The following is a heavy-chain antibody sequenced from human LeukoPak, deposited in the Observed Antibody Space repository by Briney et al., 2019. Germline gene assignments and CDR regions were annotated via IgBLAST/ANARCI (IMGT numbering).Heavy chain of an antibody. Sequence: GGSLRLSCAASGFTFSSYAMHWVRQAPGKGLEWVAVISYDGSNKYYADSVKGRFTISRDNSKNTLYLQMNSLRAEDTAVYYCARDLGLSGSYFDYWGQGTLVTVSS. CDR1: GFTFSSYA. D-gene: IGHD3-10*01. CDR2: ISYDGSNK. CDR3: ARDLGLSGSYFDY. J-gene: IGHJ4*02. V-gene: IGHV3-30*01.